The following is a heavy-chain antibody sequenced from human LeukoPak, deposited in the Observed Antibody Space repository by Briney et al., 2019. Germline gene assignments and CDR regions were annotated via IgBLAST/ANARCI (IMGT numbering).Heavy chain of an antibody. J-gene: IGHJ5*02. CDR1: GYTFTGYY. CDR2: INPNSGGT. V-gene: IGHV1-2*02. Sequence: ASVKVSCKASGYTFTGYYMHWVRQAPGQGLEWMGWINPNSGGTNYAQKFQGRVTMTRDTSISTAYMELSRLRSDDTAVYYCARGCYDFWSGYCTGKRWNWFDPWGQGTLVTVSS. CDR3: ARGCYDFWSGYCTGKRWNWFDP. D-gene: IGHD3-3*01.